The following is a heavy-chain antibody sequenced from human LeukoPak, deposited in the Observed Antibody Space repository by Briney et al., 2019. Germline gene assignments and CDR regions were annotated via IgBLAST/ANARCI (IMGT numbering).Heavy chain of an antibody. CDR2: IYYTGST. CDR3: ARHGHSYGYVDY. V-gene: IGHV4-39*01. CDR1: RGSISSGSYY. D-gene: IGHD5-18*01. J-gene: IGHJ4*02. Sequence: SETLSLTCSVSRGSISSGSYYWGWIRQPPGKGLEWIASIYYTGSTYYNPSLKRRVAISEDKSKNQFSLRLSSVTAADTAVYYCARHGHSYGYVDYWGQGTLVTVSS.